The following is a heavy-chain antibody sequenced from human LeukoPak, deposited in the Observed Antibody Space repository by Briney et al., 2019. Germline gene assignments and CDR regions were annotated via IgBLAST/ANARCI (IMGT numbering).Heavy chain of an antibody. CDR2: INQDGSAK. J-gene: IGHJ4*02. V-gene: IGHV3-7*02. CDR3: ARGLPPVMKYYFDY. D-gene: IGHD4-11*01. Sequence: GESLKISCAASGFTFRNHWMTWVRQAPGKGLEWVANINQDGSAKNYVDSVKGRFTISRDDSKNTLYLQMNSLRAEDTAMYYCARGLPPVMKYYFDYWGQGTLVTVSS. CDR1: GFTFRNHW.